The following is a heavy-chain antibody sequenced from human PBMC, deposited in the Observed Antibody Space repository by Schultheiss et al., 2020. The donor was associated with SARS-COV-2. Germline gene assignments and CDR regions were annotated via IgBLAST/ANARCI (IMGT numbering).Heavy chain of an antibody. D-gene: IGHD6-13*01. CDR2: ISGSGGTI. J-gene: IGHJ4*02. CDR3: ARAERYSSSWLAPNFDY. V-gene: IGHV3-11*01. CDR1: GFAFSDHY. Sequence: GGSLRLSCAASGFAFSDHYMTWIRQAPGKGLEWVSYISGSGGTIYYADSLRGRFIISRDNAKNSLYLQMNSLSAEDSAVYYCARAERYSSSWLAPNFDYWGQGTLVTVSS.